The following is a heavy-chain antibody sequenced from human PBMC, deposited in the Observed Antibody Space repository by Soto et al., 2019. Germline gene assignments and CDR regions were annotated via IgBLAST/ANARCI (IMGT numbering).Heavy chain of an antibody. CDR1: GFTFSNCA. CDR3: VKRNQLLRYYFEY. CDR2: ITSEGDRT. Sequence: GGSLRLSCSASGFTFSNCAMHWVRQAPGEGLEYVSGITSEGDRTYHADSVKDRFTISRDNSKNMLYLQMSSLRVDDTAMYYCVKRNQLLRYYFEYWGQGTQVTVYS. V-gene: IGHV3-64D*06. J-gene: IGHJ4*02. D-gene: IGHD1-26*01.